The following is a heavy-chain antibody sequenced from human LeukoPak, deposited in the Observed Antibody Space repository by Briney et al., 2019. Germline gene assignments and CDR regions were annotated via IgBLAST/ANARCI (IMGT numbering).Heavy chain of an antibody. J-gene: IGHJ4*02. D-gene: IGHD6-19*01. V-gene: IGHV3-48*03. CDR3: ARVEFDIAVAGTGFDY. Sequence: RPGGSLRLSCAASGFPFSSYEMNWVRQAPGKGLEWVSYISSSGNAIYYADSVKGRFTISRDNAKNSLYLQMNSLRAEDTAVYYCARVEFDIAVAGTGFDYWGQGTLVTVSS. CDR2: ISSSGNAI. CDR1: GFPFSSYE.